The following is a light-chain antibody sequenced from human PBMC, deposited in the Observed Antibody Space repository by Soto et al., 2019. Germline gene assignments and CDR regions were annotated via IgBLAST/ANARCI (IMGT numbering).Light chain of an antibody. Sequence: DIQMTQSPSTLSASVGDRVTITCRASQSISSWLAWYQQKPGKAPKLLIYDASSLESGVPSRFSGSGSGTEFTLTISSLQPDDFATYYCQQYNSYSRTFGQGTNVEL. CDR3: QQYNSYSRT. CDR1: QSISSW. CDR2: DAS. J-gene: IGKJ1*01. V-gene: IGKV1-5*01.